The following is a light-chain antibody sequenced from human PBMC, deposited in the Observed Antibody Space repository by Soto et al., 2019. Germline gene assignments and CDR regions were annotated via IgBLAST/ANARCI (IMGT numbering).Light chain of an antibody. Sequence: QSVLTQPPSVSGAPGQRVTISCTGSRSNIGANYDVHWYQHLPGTAPKLLIYTNTNRPSGVPDRFSGSKSDTSASLAITGLQAEDEADYYCQSYDSSLSGYVVGTGTTLTVL. J-gene: IGLJ1*01. V-gene: IGLV1-40*01. CDR1: RSNIGANYD. CDR2: TNT. CDR3: QSYDSSLSGYV.